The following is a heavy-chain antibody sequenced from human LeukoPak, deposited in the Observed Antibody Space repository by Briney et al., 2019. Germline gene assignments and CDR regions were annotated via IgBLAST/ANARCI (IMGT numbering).Heavy chain of an antibody. CDR3: AHVDTAMVMLDY. V-gene: IGHV2-5*02. D-gene: IGHD5-18*01. J-gene: IGHJ4*02. CDR1: GFSLSTSGVG. Sequence: GSGPTLVKPTQTLTLTCTFSGFSLSTSGVGVAWIRQPPGKALEWLALIYWDDDKRYSPPLKSRLTITKDTSKNQVVLTMTNMDPVDTATYYCAHVDTAMVMLDYWGQGTLVTVSS. CDR2: IYWDDDK.